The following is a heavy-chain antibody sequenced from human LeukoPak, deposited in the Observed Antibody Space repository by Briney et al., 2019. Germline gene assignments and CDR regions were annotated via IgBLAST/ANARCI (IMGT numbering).Heavy chain of an antibody. J-gene: IGHJ5*02. Sequence: GGSQRLSCAASGFTFSSYEMNWVRQAPGKGLEWVSYISSSGSTIYYADSVKGRFTISRDNAKNSLYLQMNSLRAEDTAVYYCARESPWDSWFDPWGQGTLVTVSS. CDR2: ISSSGSTI. D-gene: IGHD1-26*01. CDR1: GFTFSSYE. V-gene: IGHV3-48*03. CDR3: ARESPWDSWFDP.